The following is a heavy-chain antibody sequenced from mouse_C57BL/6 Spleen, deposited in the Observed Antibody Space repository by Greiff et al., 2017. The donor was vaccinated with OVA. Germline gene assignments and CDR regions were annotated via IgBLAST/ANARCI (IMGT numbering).Heavy chain of an antibody. J-gene: IGHJ1*03. CDR2: ISYDGSN. Sequence: LLESGPGLVKPSQSLSLTCSVTGYSITSGYYWHMVRQFPGNKLEWMGYISYDGSNNYNPSLKNRISITRDTSKNQFFLKLNSVTTEDTATYYCARDRYFDVWGTGTTVTVSS. CDR1: GYSITSGYY. V-gene: IGHV3-6*01. CDR3: ARDRYFDV.